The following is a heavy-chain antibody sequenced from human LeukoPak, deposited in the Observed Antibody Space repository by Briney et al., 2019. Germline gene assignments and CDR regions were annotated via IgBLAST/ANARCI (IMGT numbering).Heavy chain of an antibody. D-gene: IGHD4-17*01. V-gene: IGHV4-59*08. CDR3: ARHDGGYGDYFDY. J-gene: IGHJ4*02. CDR1: GGSISSYY. CDR2: IYSSGST. Sequence: PSETLSLTCTVSGGSISSYYWSWIRQPPGKGLEWIGHIYSSGSTNYNPSLKSRVSISVDTSKNQFSLKLSSVTAADTAVYYCARHDGGYGDYFDYWGPGTLVTVSS.